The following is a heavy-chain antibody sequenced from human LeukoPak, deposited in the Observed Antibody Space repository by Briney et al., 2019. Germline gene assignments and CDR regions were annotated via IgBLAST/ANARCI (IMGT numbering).Heavy chain of an antibody. Sequence: PSETLSLTCAVYGGSFSGYYWSWIRQPPGKGLEWIGEINHSGSTNYNPSLKSRVPISVDMSKNQFSLKLSSVTAADTAVYYCARGRRGYSSSWYDYWGQGTLVTVSS. CDR2: INHSGST. CDR3: ARGRRGYSSSWYDY. J-gene: IGHJ4*02. D-gene: IGHD6-13*01. CDR1: GGSFSGYY. V-gene: IGHV4-34*01.